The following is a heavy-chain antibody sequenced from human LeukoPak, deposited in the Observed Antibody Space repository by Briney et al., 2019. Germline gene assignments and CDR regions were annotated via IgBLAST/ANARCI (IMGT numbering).Heavy chain of an antibody. CDR1: GGSISSSSYY. CDR3: ARIAYDFWSGFDY. Sequence: PSETLSLTCTVSGGSISSSSYYWGWIRQPPGKGLEWIGSIYYSGSTYYNPSLKSRVTISVDTSKNQFSLKLSSVTAADTAVYYCARIAYDFWSGFDYWGQGTLVTVSS. J-gene: IGHJ4*02. CDR2: IYYSGST. V-gene: IGHV4-39*01. D-gene: IGHD3-3*01.